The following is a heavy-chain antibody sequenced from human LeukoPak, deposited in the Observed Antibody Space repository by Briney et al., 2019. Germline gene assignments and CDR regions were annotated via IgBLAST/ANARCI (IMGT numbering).Heavy chain of an antibody. CDR1: GFTFSTYG. D-gene: IGHD6-13*01. CDR3: AKDLSPAGTGGNAFDI. Sequence: GGSLRLSCAASGFTFSTYGMHWVRQAPGKGLEWVAVISYDGTDQYYADSVKGRFTISRDNSKNTLSLQMNSLTTEDTAVYYCAKDLSPAGTGGNAFDIWGQGTMVTVSS. CDR2: ISYDGTDQ. J-gene: IGHJ3*02. V-gene: IGHV3-30*18.